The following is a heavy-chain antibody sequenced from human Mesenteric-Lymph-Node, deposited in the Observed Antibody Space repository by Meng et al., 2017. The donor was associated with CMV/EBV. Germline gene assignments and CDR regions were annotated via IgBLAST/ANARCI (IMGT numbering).Heavy chain of an antibody. CDR3: VKDRSYKNNGMDV. Sequence: SLKISCAASGFTFSDYALHWVRQTPRKGLEWVSGINWDSRNVDYADSVKGRFIISRDNTKYILYLQMNSLRTEDTALYYCVKDRSYKNNGMDVWGQGTTVTVSS. CDR1: GFTFSDYA. V-gene: IGHV3-9*01. D-gene: IGHD1-14*01. CDR2: INWDSRNV. J-gene: IGHJ6*02.